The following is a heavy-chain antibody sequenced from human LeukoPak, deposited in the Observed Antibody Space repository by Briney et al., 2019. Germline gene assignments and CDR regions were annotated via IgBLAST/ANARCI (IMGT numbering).Heavy chain of an antibody. CDR2: IYYTGST. Sequence: SETLSLTCTVSGYSISGGYYWGWIRRPPGKGLEWIGSIYYTGSTYYTPPIKSRVTISVDTSKKQFSLNLNSVTAADTAVFYCARVRSGSYSATDYWGQGTLVTVSS. D-gene: IGHD1-26*01. J-gene: IGHJ4*02. CDR3: ARVRSGSYSATDY. V-gene: IGHV4-38-2*02. CDR1: GYSISGGYY.